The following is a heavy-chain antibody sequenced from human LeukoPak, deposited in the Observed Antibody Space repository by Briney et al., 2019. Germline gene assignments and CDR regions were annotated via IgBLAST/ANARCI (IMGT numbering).Heavy chain of an antibody. V-gene: IGHV1-8*01. CDR3: ARDSPITIFGVVTQAFDI. D-gene: IGHD3-3*01. CDR2: MNPYSGNT. CDR1: GYTFPNYD. Sequence: ASVKVSCKASGYTFPNYDINWLRQATGHGLEWMGWMNPYSGNTGYAQKLQGRVTMTTDTSTSTAYMELRSLRSDDTAVYYCARDSPITIFGVVTQAFDIWGQGTMVTVSS. J-gene: IGHJ3*02.